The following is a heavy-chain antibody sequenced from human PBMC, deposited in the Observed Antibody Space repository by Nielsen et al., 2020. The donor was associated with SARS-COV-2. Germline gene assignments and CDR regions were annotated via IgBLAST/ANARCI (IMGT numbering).Heavy chain of an antibody. Sequence: GGSLRLSCAASGFTFDDYGMSWVRQAPGKGLEWVCGINWNGDSATCADSVKGQFTISRDNAKNSLYLQMNNLRAEDTALYHCARFTGGYDSWGQGSLVTVSS. CDR2: INWNGDSA. V-gene: IGHV3-20*01. CDR1: GFTFDDYG. D-gene: IGHD5-12*01. J-gene: IGHJ5*01. CDR3: ARFTGGYDS.